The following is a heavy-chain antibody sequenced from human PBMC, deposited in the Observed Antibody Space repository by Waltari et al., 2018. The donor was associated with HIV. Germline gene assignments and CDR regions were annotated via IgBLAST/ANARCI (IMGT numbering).Heavy chain of an antibody. D-gene: IGHD4-17*01. CDR1: GFPFGDYA. Sequence: EVQLVESGGGLVQPGRSLRLSCTASGFPFGDYAMHWFRQAPGKGLEWVGCIRSKAYGGTTEYAASVKGRFTISRDDSRSIAYLQMNSLQTEDTAVYYCTKGRMTTDYWGQGTLVTVSS. CDR2: IRSKAYGGTT. CDR3: TKGRMTTDY. V-gene: IGHV3-49*03. J-gene: IGHJ4*02.